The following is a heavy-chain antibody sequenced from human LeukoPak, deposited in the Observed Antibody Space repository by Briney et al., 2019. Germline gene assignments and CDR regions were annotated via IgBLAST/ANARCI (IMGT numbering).Heavy chain of an antibody. D-gene: IGHD4/OR15-4a*01. J-gene: IGHJ4*02. V-gene: IGHV3-23*01. CDR1: GFTFSNYA. Sequence: PGGSLRLSCAASGFTFSNYAMSWVRQAPGKGLEWVSSIGGSDGRTYYAESVQGRFTISRDNFKKMLYLQMNSLRVEDTAVYFCADPPNADYWGQGTLVTVSS. CDR2: IGGSDGRT. CDR3: ADPPNADY.